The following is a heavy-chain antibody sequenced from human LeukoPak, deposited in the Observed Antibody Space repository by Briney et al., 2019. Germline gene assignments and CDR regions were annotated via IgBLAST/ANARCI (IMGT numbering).Heavy chain of an antibody. CDR2: ISSSSSYI. V-gene: IGHV3-21*01. CDR3: ARSGRGYEDAFDI. CDR1: GFTFSSYT. D-gene: IGHD5-12*01. Sequence: PGGSPRLSCVASGFTFSSYTMNWVRQAPGKGLEWVSSISSSSSYIYYADSVKGRFTISRDNAKNSLYLQMNSLRVEDTAVYYCARSGRGYEDAFDIWGQGTMVTVSS. J-gene: IGHJ3*02.